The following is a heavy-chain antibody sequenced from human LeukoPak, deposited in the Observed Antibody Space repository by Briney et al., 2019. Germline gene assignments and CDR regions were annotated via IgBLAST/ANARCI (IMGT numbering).Heavy chain of an antibody. J-gene: IGHJ4*02. CDR1: GLTFSSYA. D-gene: IGHD4-17*01. Sequence: HPGRSLRHSCAASGLTFSSYAMHWVRQPPGKGLEWVAVIAYDGSNKYYADSVKGRFTISRDNSKNTLYLRMNSLRAEDTAVYYCARGSKSCGDYIRSRIHYFDYWGQGTLVTVSS. CDR2: IAYDGSNK. CDR3: ARGSKSCGDYIRSRIHYFDY. V-gene: IGHV3-30*04.